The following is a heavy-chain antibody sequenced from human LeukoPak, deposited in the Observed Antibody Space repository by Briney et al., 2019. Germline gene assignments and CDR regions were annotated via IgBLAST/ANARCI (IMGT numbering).Heavy chain of an antibody. CDR1: GFTFSNYW. CDR2: IKQDGSEK. J-gene: IGHJ3*02. CDR3: ARVPGPLDI. Sequence: GGSLRLSCAASGFTFSNYWMSWVRQAPGKGLEWVANIKQDGSEKYYVDSVKGRFTISRDNAKNSLYPQMNSLRAEGTAVYYCARVPGPLDIWGQGTMVTVSS. V-gene: IGHV3-7*03.